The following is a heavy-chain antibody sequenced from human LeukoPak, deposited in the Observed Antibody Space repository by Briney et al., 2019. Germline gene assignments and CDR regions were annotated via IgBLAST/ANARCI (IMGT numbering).Heavy chain of an antibody. CDR2: ISFDGSDK. J-gene: IGHJ4*02. V-gene: IGHV3-30*18. CDR1: GFTFSTFG. D-gene: IGHD5-12*01. Sequence: GGSLRLSCETSGFTFSTFGMHWVRQAPGKGLEWVALISFDGSDKSYGTSVKGRFTISRDNSKNTVSLRMSSLRVEDTGMYYCVKVLKGYEEVWGQGTLVTVSS. CDR3: VKVLKGYEEV.